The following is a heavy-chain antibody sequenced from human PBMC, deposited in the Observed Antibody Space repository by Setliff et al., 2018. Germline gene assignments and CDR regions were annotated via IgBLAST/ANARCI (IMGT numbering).Heavy chain of an antibody. V-gene: IGHV4-39*07. CDR1: GGSISSSSYY. Sequence: SETLSLTCTVSGGSISSSSYYWGWIRQPPGKGLEWIGSIYYSGSTYYNPSLKSRVTISVDTSKNQFSLKLSSVTAADTAVYYCAREAPYYNFWSGYSDYWGQGTLVTV. CDR2: IYYSGST. J-gene: IGHJ4*02. CDR3: AREAPYYNFWSGYSDY. D-gene: IGHD3-3*01.